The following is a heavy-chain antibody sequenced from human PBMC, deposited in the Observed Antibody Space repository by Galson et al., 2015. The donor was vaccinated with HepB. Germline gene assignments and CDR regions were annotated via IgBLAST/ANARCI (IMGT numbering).Heavy chain of an antibody. CDR3: ATWRGAGSYSNDAFDI. D-gene: IGHD1-26*01. CDR2: VNPKSGNT. CDR1: GYTFTSYD. V-gene: IGHV1-8*01. Sequence: SVKVSCKASGYTFTSYDINWVRQATGQGLEWMGWVNPKSGNTGNPQMFQGRVTMTRDTTISTAYMELSSLRSEDTAVYYCATWRGAGSYSNDAFDIWGQGTMVTVSS. J-gene: IGHJ3*02.